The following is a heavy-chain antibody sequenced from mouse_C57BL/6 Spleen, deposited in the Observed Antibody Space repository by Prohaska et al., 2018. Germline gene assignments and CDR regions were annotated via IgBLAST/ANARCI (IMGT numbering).Heavy chain of an antibody. D-gene: IGHD2-3*01. CDR1: GYAFSSSW. V-gene: IGHV1-82*01. CDR3: ARSRLYDGGFAY. Sequence: QVQLQQSGPELVKPGASVKISCKASGYAFSSSWMNWVKQRPGKGLEWIGRIYPGDGETNYKGKFKGKSTLTADKSSSTAYMQLSSLTSEDSAVYFCARSRLYDGGFAYWGQGTLVTVSA. J-gene: IGHJ3*01. CDR2: IYPGDGET.